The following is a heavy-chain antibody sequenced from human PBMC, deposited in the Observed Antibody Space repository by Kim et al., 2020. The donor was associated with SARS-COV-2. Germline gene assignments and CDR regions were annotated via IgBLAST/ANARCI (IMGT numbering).Heavy chain of an antibody. CDR1: GASITNITW. CDR2: IYHTGIT. Sequence: SETLSLTCGVSGASITNITWWNWVRQPPGKGLEWIGEIYHTGITNYSPSLKSRVSMSMDRSKNQFSLKLTSVTAADTAVYYCARGFYCTNFACYGGGDYWGRGARVTVSS. V-gene: IGHV4-4*02. J-gene: IGHJ4*02. CDR3: ARGFYCTNFACYGGGDY. D-gene: IGHD2-8*01.